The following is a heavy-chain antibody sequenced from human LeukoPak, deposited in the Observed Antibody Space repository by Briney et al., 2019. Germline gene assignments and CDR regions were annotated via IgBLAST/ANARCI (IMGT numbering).Heavy chain of an antibody. Sequence: PGGSLRLSCAASGFTFSNYDMHWVRQAPGRGLEWVAVISYDGSNKYYADSVKGRLTISRDNSKNTLYLQMNSLRAEDTAVYYCAKGPGSGWYVIDYWGQGTLVTVSS. D-gene: IGHD6-19*01. CDR3: AKGPGSGWYVIDY. CDR1: GFTFSNYD. V-gene: IGHV3-30*18. CDR2: ISYDGSNK. J-gene: IGHJ4*02.